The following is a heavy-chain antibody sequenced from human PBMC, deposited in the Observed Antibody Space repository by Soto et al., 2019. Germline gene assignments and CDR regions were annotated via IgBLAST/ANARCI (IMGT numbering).Heavy chain of an antibody. D-gene: IGHD3-22*01. Sequence: GXAVKVSCKASGGSFISYAIIWVRQAPGQGLEWMGGIIPIFGTANYAQKFQGRVTITADESTSTAYMELSSLRSEDTAVYYCAREDSSGYYKDYYYYGMDVWGQGTTVTVSS. J-gene: IGHJ6*02. CDR3: AREDSSGYYKDYYYYGMDV. CDR1: GGSFISYA. V-gene: IGHV1-69*13. CDR2: IIPIFGTA.